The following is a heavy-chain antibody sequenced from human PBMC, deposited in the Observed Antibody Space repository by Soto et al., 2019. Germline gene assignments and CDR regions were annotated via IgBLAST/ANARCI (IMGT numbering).Heavy chain of an antibody. CDR2: INAGNGNT. CDR3: ARGSGYYYYFDY. V-gene: IGHV1-3*01. J-gene: IGHJ4*02. CDR1: GYTFTSYA. D-gene: IGHD3-22*01. Sequence: ASVKVSCKASGYTFTSYAMHWVRQAPGQRLEWMEWINAGNGNTKYSQKFQGRVTITRDTSASTAYMELSSLRSEDTAVYYCARGSGYYYYFDYWGQGALVTVSS.